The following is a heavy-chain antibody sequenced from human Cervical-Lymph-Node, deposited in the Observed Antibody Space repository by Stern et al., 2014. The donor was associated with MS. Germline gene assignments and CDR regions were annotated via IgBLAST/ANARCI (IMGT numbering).Heavy chain of an antibody. Sequence: QVQLVQSGAEVKKPGASVKVSCKASGYTFSNYYMHWVRQAPGQGLEWMGVINPSGTTTRYAQKFQDRVTMTRDTSTRTVYMELSSLRSEDTAVYYCARSFGGYNYGYVDSWGQGTLVTVSS. CDR2: INPSGTTT. CDR3: ARSFGGYNYGYVDS. J-gene: IGHJ4*02. V-gene: IGHV1-46*01. CDR1: GYTFSNYY. D-gene: IGHD5-18*01.